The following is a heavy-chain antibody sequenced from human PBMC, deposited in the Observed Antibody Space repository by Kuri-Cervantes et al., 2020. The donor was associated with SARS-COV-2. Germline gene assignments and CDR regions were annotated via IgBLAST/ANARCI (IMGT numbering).Heavy chain of an antibody. CDR2: ISYDGSNK. D-gene: IGHD3-3*01. CDR3: AKGLYYDFWSGYLSYYGMDV. V-gene: IGHV3-30*18. CDR1: GFTSSSYG. J-gene: IGHJ6*02. Sequence: GGSLRLSCAASGFTSSSYGMHWVRQAPGKGLEWVAVISYDGSNKYYADSVKGRFTISRDNSKNTLYLQMNSLRAEDTTVYYCAKGLYYDFWSGYLSYYGMDVWGQGTTVTVSS.